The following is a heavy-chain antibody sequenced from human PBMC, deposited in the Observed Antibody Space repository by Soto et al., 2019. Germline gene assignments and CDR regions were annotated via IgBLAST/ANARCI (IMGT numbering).Heavy chain of an antibody. Sequence: TLSLTCTVSGGSISSGGYYWSWIRQHPGKGLEWIGYIYYSGSTYYNPSLKSRVTISVDTSKNQFSLKLSSVTAADTAVYYCARESRGYCTNGVCSETYYFDYWGQGTLVTVSS. CDR1: GGSISSGGYY. J-gene: IGHJ4*02. CDR2: IYYSGST. CDR3: ARESRGYCTNGVCSETYYFDY. V-gene: IGHV4-31*03. D-gene: IGHD2-8*01.